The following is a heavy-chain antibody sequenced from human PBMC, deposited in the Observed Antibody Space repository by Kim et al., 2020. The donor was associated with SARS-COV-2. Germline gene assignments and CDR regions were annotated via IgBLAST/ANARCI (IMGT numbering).Heavy chain of an antibody. CDR1: GFTLRDYS. CDR3: ARAWHVYGPNDY. J-gene: IGHJ4*02. CDR2: ISSDSSVI. V-gene: IGHV3-48*02. Sequence: GGSLRLSCAVSGFTLRDYSMNWVRQTPGKGLEWVSYISSDSSVIYYADSVKGRFTISRDNAKNSLYLQMNSLRDDDTARYYCARAWHVYGPNDYWGRGTLVTVSS. D-gene: IGHD4-17*01.